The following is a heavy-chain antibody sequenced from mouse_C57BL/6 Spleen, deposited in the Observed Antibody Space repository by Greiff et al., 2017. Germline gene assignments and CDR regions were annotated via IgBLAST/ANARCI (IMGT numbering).Heavy chain of an antibody. CDR1: GFTFSDYG. CDR2: ISSGSSTI. CDR3: ASGLTTVVALYAMDY. D-gene: IGHD1-1*01. J-gene: IGHJ4*01. Sequence: EVKLVESGGGLVKPGGSLKLSCAASGFTFSDYGMHWVRQAPEKGLEWVAYISSGSSTIYYADTVKGRFTISRDNAKNTLFLQMTSLRSEDTAMYYCASGLTTVVALYAMDYWGQGTSVTVSS. V-gene: IGHV5-17*01.